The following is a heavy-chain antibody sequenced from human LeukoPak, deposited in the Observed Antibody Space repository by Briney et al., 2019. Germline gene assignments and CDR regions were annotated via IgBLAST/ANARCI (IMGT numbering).Heavy chain of an antibody. J-gene: IGHJ4*02. CDR2: ISPNSGGT. Sequence: ASVKVSCKSSGYTFTGYFIHWVRQAPGQGLEWMGWISPNSGGTNYAQKFQGRVTMTRDTSISTAYMELSRLRSDDTAVYYCARDSYGALDYWGQGTLVTVPS. D-gene: IGHD1-26*01. CDR3: ARDSYGALDY. V-gene: IGHV1-2*02. CDR1: GYTFTGYF.